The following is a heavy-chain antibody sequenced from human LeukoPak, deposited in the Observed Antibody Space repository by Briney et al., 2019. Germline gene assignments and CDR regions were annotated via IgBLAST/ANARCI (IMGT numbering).Heavy chain of an antibody. J-gene: IGHJ6*03. V-gene: IGHV3-30*18. CDR3: AKYPGGFTGIVNYYHMDA. CDR2: ISYDGSNK. Sequence: GGSLRLSCAASGFTFSNYGMHWVRQAPGKGLEWVAVISYDGSNKYYTDSVKGRFTISRDNSKNTLFLQMNSLRPEDTALYYCAKYPGGFTGIVNYYHMDAWGKGTTVTVSS. D-gene: IGHD1-26*01. CDR1: GFTFSNYG.